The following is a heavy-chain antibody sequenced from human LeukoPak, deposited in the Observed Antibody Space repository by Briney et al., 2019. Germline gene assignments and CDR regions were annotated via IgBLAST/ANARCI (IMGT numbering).Heavy chain of an antibody. CDR1: GGSFSGYY. CDR2: INHSGST. Sequence: SETLSLTCAVYGGSFSGYYWSWIRQPPGKGLEWIGEINHSGSTNYNPSLKSRVTISVDTSKNQFSLKLSSVTAADTAVYSCASRYYYIDYWGQGTLVTVSS. J-gene: IGHJ4*02. V-gene: IGHV4-34*01. D-gene: IGHD3-22*01. CDR3: ASRYYYIDY.